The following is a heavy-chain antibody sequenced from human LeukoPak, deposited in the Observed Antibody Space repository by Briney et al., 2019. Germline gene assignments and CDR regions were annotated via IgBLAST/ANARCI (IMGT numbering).Heavy chain of an antibody. Sequence: PGGSLRLSCAASGFTVSSNYMSWVRQAPGKGLEWVSVIYSGGSTYYADSVKGRFTISRDNSKNTLYLQMNSLRAEDTAVYYCARSLSSSNPRRRNYYYYYMDVWGKGTTVTVSS. D-gene: IGHD6-6*01. J-gene: IGHJ6*03. CDR1: GFTVSSNY. CDR2: IYSGGST. CDR3: ARSLSSSNPRRRNYYYYYMDV. V-gene: IGHV3-53*01.